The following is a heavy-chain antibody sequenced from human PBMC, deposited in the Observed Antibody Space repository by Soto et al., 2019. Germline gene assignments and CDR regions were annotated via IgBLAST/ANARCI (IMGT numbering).Heavy chain of an antibody. J-gene: IGHJ4*02. CDR2: INHSGST. CDR3: ARATHLYDYVWGRYRAPFFDY. CDR1: GGSFSGYY. Sequence: SETLSLTCAVYGGSFSGYYWSWIRQPPGKGLEWIGEINHSGSTNYNPSLKSRVTISVDTSKNQFSLKLSSVTAADTAVYYCARATHLYDYVWGRYRAPFFDYCGQGTLVTVSS. V-gene: IGHV4-34*01. D-gene: IGHD3-16*02.